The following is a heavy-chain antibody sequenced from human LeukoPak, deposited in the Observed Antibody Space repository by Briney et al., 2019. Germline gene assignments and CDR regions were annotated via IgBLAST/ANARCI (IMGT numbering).Heavy chain of an antibody. CDR1: GFTFSSYA. V-gene: IGHV3-23*01. Sequence: GGSLRLSCAASGFTFSSYAMSWVRQAPGKGLEWVSAISGSGGSTYYADSVKGRFAISRDNSKNTLYLQMSSLRAEDTAVYYCAGDTVSDAFDIWGQGTMVTVSS. J-gene: IGHJ3*02. CDR3: AGDTVSDAFDI. CDR2: ISGSGGST. D-gene: IGHD4-17*01.